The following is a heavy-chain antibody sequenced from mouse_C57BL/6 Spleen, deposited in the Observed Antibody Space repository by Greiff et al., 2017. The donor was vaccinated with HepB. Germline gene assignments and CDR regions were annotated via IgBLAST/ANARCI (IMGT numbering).Heavy chain of an antibody. Sequence: VQLQQPGAELVMPGASVKLSCKASGYTFTSYWMHWVKQRPGQGLEWIGEIDPSDSYTNYNQKFKGKSTLTVDKSSSTAYMQLSSLTSEDSAVYYCARRAYYYGSSEDAMDYWGQGTSVTVSS. CDR2: IDPSDSYT. CDR1: GYTFTSYW. CDR3: ARRAYYYGSSEDAMDY. V-gene: IGHV1-69*01. D-gene: IGHD1-1*01. J-gene: IGHJ4*01.